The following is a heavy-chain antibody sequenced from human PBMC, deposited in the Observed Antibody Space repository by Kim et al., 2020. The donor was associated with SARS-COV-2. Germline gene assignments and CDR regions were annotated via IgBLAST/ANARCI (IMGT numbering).Heavy chain of an antibody. CDR1: GGSLSTYY. Sequence: SETLSLTCTVSGGSLSTYYWGWIRQAPGKGLEWIGYIYSSGSTNYNPSLKSRLTISVDTSKNQFFLKLNSVTAADSAIYYCARDSGLAAVVAFDFWGQG. CDR3: ARDSGLAAVVAFDF. J-gene: IGHJ4*02. D-gene: IGHD6-13*01. V-gene: IGHV4-59*01. CDR2: IYSSGST.